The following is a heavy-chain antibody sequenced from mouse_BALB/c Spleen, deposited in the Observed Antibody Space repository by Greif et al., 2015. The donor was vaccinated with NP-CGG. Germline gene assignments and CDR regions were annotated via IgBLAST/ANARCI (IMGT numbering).Heavy chain of an antibody. V-gene: IGHV1-4*01. D-gene: IGHD4-1*01. CDR1: GYTFTSYT. CDR3: ARRREANWDYFDY. CDR2: INPSSGYT. Sequence: LVESGAELARPGASVKMSCKASGYTFTSYTMHWVKQRPGQGLEWIGYINPSSGYTNYNQKFKDKATLTADKSSSTAYIQLSSLTSEDSAVYYCARRREANWDYFDYWGQGTTLTVSS. J-gene: IGHJ2*01.